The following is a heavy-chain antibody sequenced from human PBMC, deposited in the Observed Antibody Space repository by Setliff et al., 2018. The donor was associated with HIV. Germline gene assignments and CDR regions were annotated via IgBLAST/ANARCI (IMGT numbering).Heavy chain of an antibody. J-gene: IGHJ6*03. CDR3: SRGHRWNYGGRYYYYMDV. D-gene: IGHD1-7*01. CDR2: IIPIFGTA. V-gene: IGHV1-69*05. Sequence: ASVKVSCKASGGTFSSYAISWVRQAPGQGLEWMGGIIPIFGTANYAQKFQGRVTMTTNTSMSTAYMELSGLRSEDTAVYYCSRGHRWNYGGRYYYYMDVWGRGTTVTVSS. CDR1: GGTFSSYA.